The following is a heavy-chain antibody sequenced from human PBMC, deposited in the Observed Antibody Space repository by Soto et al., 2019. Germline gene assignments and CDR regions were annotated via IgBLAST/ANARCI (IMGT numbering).Heavy chain of an antibody. J-gene: IGHJ4*02. D-gene: IGHD3-22*01. CDR2: ISINGGST. V-gene: IGHV3-64D*06. CDR3: VKGEFYYDSSAYYPFDS. CDR1: GFTFSSYS. Sequence: GGSLRLSCSASGFTFSSYSMHWVRQAPGKGLEYVSSISINGGSTHYADSVKGRFTISRDNSRNTQYLQMSSLRADDTAVYYCVKGEFYYDSSAYYPFDSWGQGTLVTVSS.